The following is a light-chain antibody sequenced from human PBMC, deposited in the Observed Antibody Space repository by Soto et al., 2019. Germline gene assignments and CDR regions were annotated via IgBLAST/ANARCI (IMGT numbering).Light chain of an antibody. Sequence: QSALTQPASVSGSPGESIAISCTGTSSDVGGYNYVSWYQQHPGKAPKLMIYDVSNRPSEVSDRFSGSKSGNTASLTISGLQAEDEADYYCSSYTTSSTYVVGTGTKLTVL. CDR2: DVS. V-gene: IGLV2-14*01. J-gene: IGLJ1*01. CDR1: SSDVGGYNY. CDR3: SSYTTSSTYV.